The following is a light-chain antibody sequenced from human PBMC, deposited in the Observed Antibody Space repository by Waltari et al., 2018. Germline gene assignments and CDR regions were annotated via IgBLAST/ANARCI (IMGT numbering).Light chain of an antibody. V-gene: IGKV3D-15*01. CDR3: QKYRTPPRT. CDR1: QSVSSD. CDR2: GAS. J-gene: IGKJ1*01. Sequence: TQSPATLSLSPGERATLSCRTSQSVSSDLAWYQHKPERAPRLLISGASTRATGIPDRFSGSGSGTEFTLTISSLEPEDSSLYFCQKYRTPPRTFGQGTKVEIK.